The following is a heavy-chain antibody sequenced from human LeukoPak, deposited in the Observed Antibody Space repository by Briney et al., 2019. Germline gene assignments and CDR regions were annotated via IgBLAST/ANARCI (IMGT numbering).Heavy chain of an antibody. V-gene: IGHV3-33*01. CDR1: GFTLSSYG. CDR3: ARIGGNSGPQDY. D-gene: IGHD4-23*01. Sequence: PGRSLRLSCAASGFTLSSYGMHWVRQAPGKGLEWVAVIWYDGSNKYYADSVKGRFTISRDNSKNTLYLQMNSLRAEDTAVYYCARIGGNSGPQDYWGQGTLVTVSS. CDR2: IWYDGSNK. J-gene: IGHJ4*02.